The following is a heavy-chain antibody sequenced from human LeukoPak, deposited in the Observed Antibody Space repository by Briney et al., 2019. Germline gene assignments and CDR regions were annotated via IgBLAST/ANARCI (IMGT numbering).Heavy chain of an antibody. CDR3: ARGRYYGSGSVY. D-gene: IGHD3-10*01. J-gene: IGHJ4*02. Sequence: PSETLSLTCAVYGGPFSGYYWSWIRQPPGKGLEWIGEINHSGSTNHNPSLKSRVTISVDTSKNQFSLKLSSVTAADTAVYYCARGRYYGSGSVYWGQGTLVTVSS. V-gene: IGHV4-34*01. CDR2: INHSGST. CDR1: GGPFSGYY.